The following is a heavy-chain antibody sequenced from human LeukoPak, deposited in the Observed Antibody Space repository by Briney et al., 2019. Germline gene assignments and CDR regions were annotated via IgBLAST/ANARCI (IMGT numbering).Heavy chain of an antibody. D-gene: IGHD3-10*01. Sequence: GGSLRLSCAASGFTFSSYAMSWVRQAPGKGLEWVSAISGSGGSTYYADSVKGRFTISRDNSKNTLYLQMNSLRAEDAAVYYCAKSQFYGSGSYCYWGQGTLVTVSS. CDR1: GFTFSSYA. J-gene: IGHJ4*02. CDR3: AKSQFYGSGSYCY. CDR2: ISGSGGST. V-gene: IGHV3-23*01.